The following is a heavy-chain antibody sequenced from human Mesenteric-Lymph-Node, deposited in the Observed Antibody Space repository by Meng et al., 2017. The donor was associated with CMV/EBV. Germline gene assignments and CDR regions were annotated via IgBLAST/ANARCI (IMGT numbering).Heavy chain of an antibody. CDR3: ARLIYDNDHMFDS. V-gene: IGHV3-7*01. D-gene: IGHD5/OR15-5a*01. CDR2: VKKDESLK. J-gene: IGHJ4*02. CDR1: GFTFSNYW. Sequence: GGSLRLSCAASGFTFSNYWMSWVRQTPEKGLEWVANVKKDESLKYYVDSVKGRFTISRDNARNSLYLQMNSLRAEDTAVYYCARLIYDNDHMFDSWGQGTLVTVSS.